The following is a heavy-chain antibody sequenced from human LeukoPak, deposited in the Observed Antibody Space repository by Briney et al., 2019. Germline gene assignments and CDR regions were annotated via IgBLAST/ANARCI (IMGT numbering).Heavy chain of an antibody. CDR2: ISNSGNTI. Sequence: PGESLRLSCAASGFTFSSYAMNWVRQAPGKGLEWVSYISNSGNTIFYADSVKGRFTISRDNGKNSLYLQMNSLRAEDTAVYYCARVFSNPTGNDYWGQGTLVTVSS. D-gene: IGHD1-1*01. CDR3: ARVFSNPTGNDY. J-gene: IGHJ4*02. CDR1: GFTFSSYA. V-gene: IGHV3-48*03.